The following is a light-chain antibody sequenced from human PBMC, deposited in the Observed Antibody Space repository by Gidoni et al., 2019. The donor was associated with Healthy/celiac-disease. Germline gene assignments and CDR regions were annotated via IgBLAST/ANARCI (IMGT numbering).Light chain of an antibody. J-gene: IGLJ1*01. CDR2: AFS. Sequence: QSSLTQPVSVFGSPGQSITISCTGTSSDVGVYNYVSWHQQHPGKAPKRKIYAFSNQPTGVSNRFSGSKSGNTTSLTISRLQAEDEADYYCSSYTSSSTSLGFGTGTKVTVL. CDR3: SSYTSSSTSLG. V-gene: IGLV2-14*03. CDR1: SSDVGVYNY.